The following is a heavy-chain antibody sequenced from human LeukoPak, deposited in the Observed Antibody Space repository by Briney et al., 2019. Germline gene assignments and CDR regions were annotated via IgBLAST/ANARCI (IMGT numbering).Heavy chain of an antibody. CDR3: ARSDYGEDFDY. V-gene: IGHV4-34*01. CDR2: INHSGST. Sequence: PSETLSLTCAVYGGSFSGYYRSWIRQPPGKGLEWIGEINHSGSTNYNPSLKSRVTISVDTSKNQFSLKLSSVTAADTAVYYCARSDYGEDFDYWGQGTLVTVSS. D-gene: IGHD4-17*01. CDR1: GGSFSGYY. J-gene: IGHJ4*02.